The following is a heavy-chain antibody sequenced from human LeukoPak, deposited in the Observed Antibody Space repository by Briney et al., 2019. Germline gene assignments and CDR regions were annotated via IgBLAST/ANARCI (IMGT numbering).Heavy chain of an antibody. D-gene: IGHD1-26*01. CDR2: IYYSGST. J-gene: IGHJ6*03. Sequence: SETLSLTCTVPGGSISSYYWSWIRQPPGKGLEWIGYIYYSGSTNYNPSLKSRVTISVDTSNNQFSLKLSSVTAADTAVYYCARTSGSQPSYYYYYYMDVWGKGTTVTVSS. CDR3: ARTSGSQPSYYYYYYMDV. CDR1: GGSISSYY. V-gene: IGHV4-59*01.